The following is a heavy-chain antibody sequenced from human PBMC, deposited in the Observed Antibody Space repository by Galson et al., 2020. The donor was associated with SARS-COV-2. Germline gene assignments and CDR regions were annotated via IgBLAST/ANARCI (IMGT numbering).Heavy chain of an antibody. CDR1: GGSFSDYF. V-gene: IGHV4-34*01. CDR3: ARGRQLETTFYYYYYYMDV. D-gene: IGHD1-1*01. J-gene: IGHJ6*03. CDR2: INYSGRT. Sequence: SETLSLTCAVYGGSFSDYFWTWIRQPPGKGLEWIGEINYSGRTKYNPSLKSRVTIAADTSKNQFSLNLSSVTAADTAMYYCARGRQLETTFYYYYYYMDVWGKGTTVTVSS.